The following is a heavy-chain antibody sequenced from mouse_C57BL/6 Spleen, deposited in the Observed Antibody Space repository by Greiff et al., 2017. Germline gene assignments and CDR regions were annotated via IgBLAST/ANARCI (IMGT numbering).Heavy chain of an antibody. Sequence: VQLQQPGAELVKPGASVKMSCKASGYTFTSYWITWVKQRPGQGLEWIGDIYPGSGSTNYNEKFKSKATLTVDTSSSTAYMQLSSLTSEDSAVYYCARDYSNYPAWFAYWGQGTLVTVSA. J-gene: IGHJ3*01. CDR3: ARDYSNYPAWFAY. CDR2: IYPGSGST. CDR1: GYTFTSYW. V-gene: IGHV1-55*01. D-gene: IGHD2-5*01.